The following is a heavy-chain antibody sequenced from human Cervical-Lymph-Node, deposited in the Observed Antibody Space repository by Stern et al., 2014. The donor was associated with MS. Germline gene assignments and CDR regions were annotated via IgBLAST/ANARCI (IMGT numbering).Heavy chain of an antibody. Sequence: EVQLVESGGGLVQPGGSLRLSCAASGFTFSTYWMHWVRQAPGKGLVWVSRINSDESRTTYADSVKGRFSISRDNDKNTLYLQMNSLRAEDTAVYYCARGVMVAATYAYDIWGQGTMFTISS. D-gene: IGHD2-15*01. CDR1: GFTFSTYW. CDR2: INSDESRT. CDR3: ARGVMVAATYAYDI. V-gene: IGHV3-74*01. J-gene: IGHJ3*02.